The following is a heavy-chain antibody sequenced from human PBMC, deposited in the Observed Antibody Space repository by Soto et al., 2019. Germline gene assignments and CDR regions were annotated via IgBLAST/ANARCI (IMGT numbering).Heavy chain of an antibody. CDR2: IDHSGIT. D-gene: IGHD6-19*01. CDR1: GGSISSSNW. J-gene: IGHJ4*02. V-gene: IGHV4-4*02. CDR3: ARSHSNGWYYFDY. Sequence: SETLSLTCAVSGGSISSSNWWSWVRQPLGKGLEWIGEIDHSGITNYNPSLKSRVTISVDKSKNQFSLKLSSVTAADTAVYYCARSHSNGWYYFDYWSQGTLVTVSS.